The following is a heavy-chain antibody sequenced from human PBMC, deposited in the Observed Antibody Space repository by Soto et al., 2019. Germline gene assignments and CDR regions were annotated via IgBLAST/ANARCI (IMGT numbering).Heavy chain of an antibody. CDR1: GFTFSSYS. D-gene: IGHD6-13*01. CDR2: ISYDGINK. J-gene: IGHJ4*02. CDR3: ARDRRLGTYSSSWLAFDY. V-gene: IGHV3-30-3*01. Sequence: GGSLRLSCAASGFTFSSYSMHWVRQAPCKGLEWVAVISYDGINKYYADSVKGRFTISRDNSKNTLYLQMNSLRAEDTAVYYCARDRRLGTYSSSWLAFDYCGQRTLVTVSS.